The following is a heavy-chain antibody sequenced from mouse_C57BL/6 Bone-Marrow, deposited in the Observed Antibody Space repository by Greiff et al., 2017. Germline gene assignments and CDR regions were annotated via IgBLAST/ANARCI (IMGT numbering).Heavy chain of an antibody. Sequence: QVQLQQPGAELVKPGASVKLSCKASGYTFTSYWMHWVKQRPGRGLEWIGRIDPNSGGTKYNEKFKSQATLTVDKPSSTAYMQLSSLTSEDSAVYYCASYYGSSFYAMDYWGQGTSVTVSS. CDR2: IDPNSGGT. CDR3: ASYYGSSFYAMDY. CDR1: GYTFTSYW. J-gene: IGHJ4*01. D-gene: IGHD1-1*01. V-gene: IGHV1-72*01.